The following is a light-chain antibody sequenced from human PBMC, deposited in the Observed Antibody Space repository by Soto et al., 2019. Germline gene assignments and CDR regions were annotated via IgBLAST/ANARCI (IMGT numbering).Light chain of an antibody. V-gene: IGKV1-33*01. Sequence: DIQMTQSPSSLSASVGDRVTITCQASQAINDYLTWYQQKPGKAPKLLIYEASNLETGVPSRFSGSGSGTHFTFTISRLQPEDIATYYCQQYDKLPITFGQGTRLEIK. J-gene: IGKJ5*01. CDR3: QQYDKLPIT. CDR1: QAINDY. CDR2: EAS.